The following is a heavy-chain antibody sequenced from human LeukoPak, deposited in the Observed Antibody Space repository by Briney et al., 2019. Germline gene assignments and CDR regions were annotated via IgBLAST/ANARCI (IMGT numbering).Heavy chain of an antibody. D-gene: IGHD2-2*01. CDR2: ISYDGNNQ. J-gene: IGHJ4*02. CDR1: GFTFTTYA. V-gene: IGHV3-30*04. CDR3: ARCLDQTENY. Sequence: GGSLRLSCAASGFTFTTYAMHWVRQAPGKGLEWVAVISYDGNNQYYADSVTGRFTISRDDSKNTLYLQMNSLRPDDTAVYYCARCLDQTENYWGQGTLVTVSS.